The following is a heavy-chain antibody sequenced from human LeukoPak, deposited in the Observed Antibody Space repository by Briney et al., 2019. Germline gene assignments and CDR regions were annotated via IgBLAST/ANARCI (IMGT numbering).Heavy chain of an antibody. CDR1: GFTVSGNS. V-gene: IGHV3-53*01. CDR3: ARYYGDYGGALKY. CDR2: IYSGDST. Sequence: PRGSLRLSCAASGFTVSGNSLSWVRQAPGKGLGWVSIIYSGDSTFYADSVKGRLSSSRDSYKNALYRQMKALRAEDTAVYYGARYYGDYGGALKYWGQGTLVTVSS. J-gene: IGHJ4*02. D-gene: IGHD4-17*01.